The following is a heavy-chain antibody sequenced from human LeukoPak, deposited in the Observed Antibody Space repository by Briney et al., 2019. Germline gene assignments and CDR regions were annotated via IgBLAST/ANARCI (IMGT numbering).Heavy chain of an antibody. J-gene: IGHJ4*02. CDR2: INPNSGDT. V-gene: IGHV1-2*06. Sequence: ASMKVSCTTSGYAFTDYYMHWVRQAPGQGLEWVGRINPNSGDTKYAQNFQGRVTMTRDTSISTAYMELSRLTSDDTAVYFCARVSDTSGASCFAFWGQGTLVTVSS. CDR1: GYAFTDYY. D-gene: IGHD3-22*01. CDR3: ARVSDTSGASCFAF.